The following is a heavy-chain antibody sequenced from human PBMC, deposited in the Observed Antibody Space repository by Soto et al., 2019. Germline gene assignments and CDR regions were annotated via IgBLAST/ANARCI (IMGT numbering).Heavy chain of an antibody. V-gene: IGHV3-30-3*01. CDR3: ADLPGGRGEESPSFDY. Sequence: HPGGSLRLSCAASGFTFSSYAMHWVRQAPGKGLEWVAVISYDGSNKYYADSVKGRFTISRDNSKNTLYLQMNSLRAEDTAVYYCADLPGGRGEESPSFDYWGQGTLVTVSS. D-gene: IGHD3-10*01. CDR1: GFTFSSYA. CDR2: ISYDGSNK. J-gene: IGHJ4*02.